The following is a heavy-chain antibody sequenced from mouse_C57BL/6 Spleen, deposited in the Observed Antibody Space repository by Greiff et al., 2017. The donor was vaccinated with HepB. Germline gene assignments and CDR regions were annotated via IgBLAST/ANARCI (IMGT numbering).Heavy chain of an antibody. Sequence: QVQLQQSGAELVKPGASVKISCKASGYAFSSYWMNWVKQRPGKGLEWIGQIYPGDGDTNYNGKFKGKATLTADKSSSTAYMQLSSLTSEDSAVYFCAREYYGSSTFAYWGQGTLVTVSA. J-gene: IGHJ3*01. D-gene: IGHD1-1*01. CDR2: IYPGDGDT. V-gene: IGHV1-80*01. CDR1: GYAFSSYW. CDR3: AREYYGSSTFAY.